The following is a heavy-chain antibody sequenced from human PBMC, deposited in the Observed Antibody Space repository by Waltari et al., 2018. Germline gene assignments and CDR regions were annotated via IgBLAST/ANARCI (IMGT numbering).Heavy chain of an antibody. CDR2: IYYSGST. J-gene: IGHJ4*02. CDR3: AGPYSGSYYY. Sequence: QVQLQESGPGLVKPSETLSLTCTVSGGSISSYYCSWIRQPPGKGLEWIGYIYYSGSTNYNPSLKSRVTISVDTSKNQFSLKLSSVTAADTAVYYCAGPYSGSYYYWGQGTLVTVSS. CDR1: GGSISSYY. D-gene: IGHD1-26*01. V-gene: IGHV4-59*01.